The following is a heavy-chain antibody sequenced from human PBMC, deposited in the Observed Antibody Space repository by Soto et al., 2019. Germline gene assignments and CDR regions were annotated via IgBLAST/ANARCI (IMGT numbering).Heavy chain of an antibody. CDR1: GFSFSSYW. V-gene: IGHV3-7*01. CDR3: GKYSSGSSTYALYS. D-gene: IGHD6-19*01. J-gene: IGHJ4*02. Sequence: EVQLVESGGGLVQPGGSLRLSCVAYGFSFSSYWMSWVRQAPGKGLDWVAHIKPDGSEQYSVDSVKGRLTIPRDNAKNSLFLQMNCLGSDYTAVYYGGKYSSGSSTYALYSWGQGIRVTVSS. CDR2: IKPDGSEQ.